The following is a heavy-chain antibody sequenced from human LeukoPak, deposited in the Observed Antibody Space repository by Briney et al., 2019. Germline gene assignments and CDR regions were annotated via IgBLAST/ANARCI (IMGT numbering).Heavy chain of an antibody. J-gene: IGHJ4*02. Sequence: GGSLRLSCAASGFTFSNAWMSWVRQAPGKGLEWVSAISGSGGSTYYADSVKGRFTISRDNSKNTLYLQMNSLRAEDTAVYYCAKDLRAYGSGSFIDYWGQGTLVTVSS. CDR1: GFTFSNAW. CDR2: ISGSGGST. CDR3: AKDLRAYGSGSFIDY. V-gene: IGHV3-23*01. D-gene: IGHD3-10*01.